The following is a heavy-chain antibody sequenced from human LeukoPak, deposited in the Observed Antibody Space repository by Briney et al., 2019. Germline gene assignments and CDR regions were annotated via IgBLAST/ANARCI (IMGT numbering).Heavy chain of an antibody. CDR2: IYYSGST. D-gene: IGHD1-1*01. CDR1: GGSINNYY. V-gene: IGHV4-59*01. CDR3: ASSEDDGNGYFDY. J-gene: IGHJ4*02. Sequence: KASETLSLTCTVSGGSINNYYWNWIRQPPGKGLEWIGYIYYSGSTNYNPSLKSRVTISVDTSKNQFSLKLSSVTAADTAVYYCASSEDDGNGYFDYWGQGTLVTVSS.